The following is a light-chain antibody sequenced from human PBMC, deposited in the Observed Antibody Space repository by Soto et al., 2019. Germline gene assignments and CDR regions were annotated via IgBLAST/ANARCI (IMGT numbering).Light chain of an antibody. CDR1: QDISNY. CDR3: QQYDNLPPYT. V-gene: IGKV1-33*01. Sequence: DIQMTQSPSSLSASVGDRVTITCQASQDISNYLNWYQQKPGKAPKLLIYDASNLETGVPSRFSGSGSGTDFTFTISSLQPVDIATYQCQQYDNLPPYTFGQGTKLDIK. J-gene: IGKJ2*01. CDR2: DAS.